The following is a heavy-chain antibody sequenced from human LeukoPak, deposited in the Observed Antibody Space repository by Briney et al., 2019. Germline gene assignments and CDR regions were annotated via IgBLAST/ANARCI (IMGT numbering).Heavy chain of an antibody. CDR1: GFTFSNYA. CDR2: ISDSGGST. CDR3: AKDDGRSYYLDY. Sequence: PGGSLRRSCAASGFTFSNYAMTWVRQAPGKGLEWVSAISDSGGSTYYADSVKGRFTISRDNSKTTLYLQMNSLRAEDTAVYYCAKDDGRSYYLDYWGQGTLVTVSS. J-gene: IGHJ4*02. V-gene: IGHV3-23*01.